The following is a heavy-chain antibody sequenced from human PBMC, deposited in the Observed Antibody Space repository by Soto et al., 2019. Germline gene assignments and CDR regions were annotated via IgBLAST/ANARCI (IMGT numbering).Heavy chain of an antibody. D-gene: IGHD1-26*01. CDR3: ARDRSGSYAGFDY. V-gene: IGHV1-18*01. CDR1: GYTFTSYG. J-gene: IGHJ4*02. CDR2: ISAYNGNT. Sequence: QVPLVQSGAEVKKPGASVKVSCKASGYTFTSYGISWVRQAPGQGLEWMGWISAYNGNTNYAQKLQGRVTMTTDTATRTAYMELRSLRSGDAAVDYCARDRSGSYAGFDYWGQGTLVTVSS.